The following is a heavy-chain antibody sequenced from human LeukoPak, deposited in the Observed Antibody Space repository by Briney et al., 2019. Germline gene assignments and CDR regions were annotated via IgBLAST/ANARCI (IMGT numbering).Heavy chain of an antibody. D-gene: IGHD4-17*01. Sequence: PGRSLRLSCAASGFTFDDYAMHWVRQAPGKGLEWVSGISWNSGSIGYADSVKGRFTISRDNAKNSVYLQMNSLRAEDTALYYCARVVDHDYGDYYLDYWGQGTLVTVSS. CDR1: GFTFDDYA. J-gene: IGHJ4*02. CDR2: ISWNSGSI. CDR3: ARVVDHDYGDYYLDY. V-gene: IGHV3-9*01.